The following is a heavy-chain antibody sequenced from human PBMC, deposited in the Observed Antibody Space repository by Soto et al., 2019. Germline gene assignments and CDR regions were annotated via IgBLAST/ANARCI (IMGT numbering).Heavy chain of an antibody. D-gene: IGHD3-22*01. J-gene: IGHJ5*02. CDR1: GGTFSSYA. Sequence: QVQLVQSGAEVKKPGSSVKVSCKASGGTFSSYAISWVRQAPGQGLEWMGGIIPIFGTANYEQQFQGRVTITADESTSTADMELSSLRSEDTAVYYCASQRVGGFYDRRRNWFDPWGQGTLVTVSS. CDR3: ASQRVGGFYDRRRNWFDP. CDR2: IIPIFGTA. V-gene: IGHV1-69*01.